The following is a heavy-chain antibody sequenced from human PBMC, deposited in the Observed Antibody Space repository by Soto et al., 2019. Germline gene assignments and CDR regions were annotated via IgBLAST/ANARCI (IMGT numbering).Heavy chain of an antibody. V-gene: IGHV6-1*01. J-gene: IGHJ5*02. CDR3: ARVPPYSSSGGGGNWVDP. CDR1: GDSVSSNSSA. CDR2: KYYRTKWYN. Sequence: SQTLSLTCAISGDSVSSNSSAWNWIRQSPSRGLEWLGKKYYRTKWYNDYTVSVKSRITINPNTSKNQYTLQLNTMTTKKNAVYYCARVPPYSSSGGGGNWVDPWGQGTLV. D-gene: IGHD6-6*01.